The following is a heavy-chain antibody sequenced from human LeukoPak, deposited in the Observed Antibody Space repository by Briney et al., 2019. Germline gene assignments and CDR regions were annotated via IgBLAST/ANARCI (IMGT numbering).Heavy chain of an antibody. V-gene: IGHV1-46*01. CDR1: GYTFTKSDY. Sequence: GASVKVSCKASGYTFTKSDYMHWVRQAPGQGLEWMGIINPSDGTTFYAQKFQGRVTMTRDTPTNTVYMELSSLRSEDTAVFYCARGPTDMDFDYWGQGSLVTVSS. CDR3: ARGPTDMDFDY. J-gene: IGHJ4*02. CDR2: INPSDGTT.